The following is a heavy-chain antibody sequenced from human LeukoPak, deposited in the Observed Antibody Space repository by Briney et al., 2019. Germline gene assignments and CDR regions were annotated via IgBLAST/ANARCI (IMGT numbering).Heavy chain of an antibody. J-gene: IGHJ2*01. CDR3: ARARGIYSSSSFWYFDL. CDR2: INPNSGGT. V-gene: IGHV1-2*02. D-gene: IGHD6-6*01. Sequence: ASVKVSCKASGYTFTRYGISWVRQAPGQGLEWMGWINPNSGGTNYAQKFQGRVTMTRDTSISTAYMELSRLRSDDTAVYYCARARGIYSSSSFWYFDLWGRGTLVTVSS. CDR1: GYTFTRYG.